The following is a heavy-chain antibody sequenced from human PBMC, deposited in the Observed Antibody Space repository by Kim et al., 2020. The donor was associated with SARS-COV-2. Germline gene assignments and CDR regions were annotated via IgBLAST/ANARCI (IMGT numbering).Heavy chain of an antibody. CDR2: ISSSGSTI. Sequence: GGSLRLSCAASGFTFSSYEMNWVRQAPGKGLEWVSYISSSGSTIYYADFVKGRFTISRDNAKNSLYLQMNSLRAEDTAVYYCARVGGRGGMAFDIWGQGTMVTVSS. V-gene: IGHV3-48*03. CDR3: ARVGGRGGMAFDI. CDR1: GFTFSSYE. J-gene: IGHJ3*02. D-gene: IGHD1-26*01.